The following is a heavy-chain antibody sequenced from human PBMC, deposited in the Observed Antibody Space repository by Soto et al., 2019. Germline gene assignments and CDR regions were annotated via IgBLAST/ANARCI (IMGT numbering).Heavy chain of an antibody. V-gene: IGHV1-24*01. J-gene: IGHJ6*02. Sequence: ASVKVSCKASGYTFTSYGISWVRQAPGKGLEWMGGFDPEDGETIYAQKFQGRVTMTEDTSTDTAYMELSSLRSEDTAVYYCATALRTKYYYYGMDVWGQGTTVTVSS. CDR2: FDPEDGET. CDR1: GYTFTSYG. CDR3: ATALRTKYYYYGMDV.